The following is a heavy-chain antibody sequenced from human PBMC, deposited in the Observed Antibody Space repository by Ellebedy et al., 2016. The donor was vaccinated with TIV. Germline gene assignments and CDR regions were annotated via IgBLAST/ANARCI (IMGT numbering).Heavy chain of an antibody. V-gene: IGHV4-31*03. Sequence: MPSETLSLTCTVSGGSISSGGYYWSWIRQHPGKGLEWIGYIYYSGSTYYNPSLKSRVTISVDTSKNQFSLKLSSVTAADTAVYYCARSSLDSAYRYDWGQGTLVTVSS. CDR3: ARSSLDSAYRYD. D-gene: IGHD2-15*01. CDR1: GGSISSGGYY. CDR2: IYYSGST. J-gene: IGHJ4*02.